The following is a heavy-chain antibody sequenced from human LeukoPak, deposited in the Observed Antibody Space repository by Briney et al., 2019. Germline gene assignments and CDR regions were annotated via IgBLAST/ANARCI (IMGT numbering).Heavy chain of an antibody. J-gene: IGHJ3*02. CDR2: IYYSGST. V-gene: IGHV4-59*08. Sequence: PSETLSLTCTVSGGSISSYYWSWIRQPPGKGLEWIGYIYYSGSTNYNPSLKSRVTISVDTSKNQFSLKVTSVTAADTAVYYCAGGGGHSSGLGAFDIWGQGTMVTVSS. CDR3: AGGGGHSSGLGAFDI. D-gene: IGHD5-18*01. CDR1: GGSISSYY.